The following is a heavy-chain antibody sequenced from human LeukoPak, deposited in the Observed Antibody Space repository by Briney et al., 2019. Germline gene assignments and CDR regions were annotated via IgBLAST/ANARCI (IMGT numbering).Heavy chain of an antibody. CDR1: GFTFSSYP. CDR3: AKDKNLIAALYFDY. J-gene: IGHJ4*02. CDR2: ISGSGGST. D-gene: IGHD6-6*01. Sequence: GGSLRLSCAASGFTFSSYPMSWVRRAPGRGLEWVSAISGSGGSTYYADSVKGRFTISRDNSKNTLYLQMNSLRAEDTAVYYCAKDKNLIAALYFDYWGQGTLVTVSS. V-gene: IGHV3-23*01.